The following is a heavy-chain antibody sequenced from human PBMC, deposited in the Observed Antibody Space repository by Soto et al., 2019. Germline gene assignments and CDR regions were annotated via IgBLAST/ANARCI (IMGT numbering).Heavy chain of an antibody. J-gene: IGHJ4*02. D-gene: IGHD2-2*02. CDR1: GYTFMSYG. CDR3: AMEYCSSTSCYRDY. CDR2: IIPILGIA. V-gene: IGHV1-69*04. Sequence: GASVKVSCKASGYTFMSYGISWVRQAPGQGLEWMGRIIPILGIANYAQKFQGRVTITADKSTSTAYMELSSLRSEDTAVYYCAMEYCSSTSCYRDYWGQGTLVTVSS.